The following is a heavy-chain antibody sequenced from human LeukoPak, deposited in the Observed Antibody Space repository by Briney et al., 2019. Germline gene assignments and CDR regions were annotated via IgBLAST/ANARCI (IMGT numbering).Heavy chain of an antibody. CDR1: GGSISSGGYY. Sequence: SETLSLTCTVSGGSISSGGYYWSWIRQPPGKGLEWIGYIYHSGSTYYNPSLKSRVTISVDRSKNQFSLKLSSVTAADTAVYYCARGPVVVPAAMGGFDYWGQGTLVTVSS. CDR3: ARGPVVVPAAMGGFDY. CDR2: IYHSGST. J-gene: IGHJ4*02. D-gene: IGHD2-2*01. V-gene: IGHV4-30-2*01.